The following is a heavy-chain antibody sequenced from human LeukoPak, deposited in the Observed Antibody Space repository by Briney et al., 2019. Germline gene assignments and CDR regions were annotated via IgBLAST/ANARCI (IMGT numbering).Heavy chain of an antibody. V-gene: IGHV3-33*01. CDR2: IWYDGNNK. CDR1: GFTFSSYG. D-gene: IGHD3-9*01. Sequence: GGSLRLSCVASGFTFSSYGMHWVRQAPGKGLEWVALIWYDGNNKYYADSVKGRFTISRDNSKNTLYLQMNSLRAEDTAVYYCARNYDILTGYLDYWGQGTLVTVSS. CDR3: ARNYDILTGYLDY. J-gene: IGHJ4*02.